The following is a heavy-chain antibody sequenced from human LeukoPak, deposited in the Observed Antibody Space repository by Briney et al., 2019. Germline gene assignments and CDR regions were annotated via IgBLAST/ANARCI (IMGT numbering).Heavy chain of an antibody. Sequence: GESLKISCKGSGHSFTSYWIGWVRQMPGKGLEWMGIIYPGDSDTRYSPSFQGQVTISADKSISTAYLQWSSLKASDTAMYYCARILVVVAATPGWFDPWGQGTLVTVSS. CDR3: ARILVVVAATPGWFDP. D-gene: IGHD2-15*01. CDR2: IYPGDSDT. V-gene: IGHV5-51*01. J-gene: IGHJ5*02. CDR1: GHSFTSYW.